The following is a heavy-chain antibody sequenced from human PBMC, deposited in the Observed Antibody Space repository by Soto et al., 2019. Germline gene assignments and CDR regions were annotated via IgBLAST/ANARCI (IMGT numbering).Heavy chain of an antibody. CDR2: IYVTGAV. V-gene: IGHV4-31*03. Sequence: PSETLSLTCSVSGASLNSGNYYFGCIRQFPGNGLEWIGHIYVTGAVDYNPSLRDRITISQDTSERQFSLNLRLVTAADTAVYYCARLRIATNNYKWFDPWGQGTLVTVSS. CDR3: ARLRIATNNYKWFDP. CDR1: GASLNSGNYY. D-gene: IGHD2-21*01. J-gene: IGHJ5*02.